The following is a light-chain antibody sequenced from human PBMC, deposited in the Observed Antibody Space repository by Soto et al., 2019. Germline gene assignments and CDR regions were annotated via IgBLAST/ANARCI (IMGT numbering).Light chain of an antibody. Sequence: DIQMTQSPSTLSASVVDRVTITCRASQIISSWLAWYQQKPGKAPKLLIYDASSLESGVPSRFSGSGSGTEFTLNISSLQPDDFATYYCQQYNSYSPTFGQGTKVEIK. CDR1: QIISSW. J-gene: IGKJ1*01. CDR2: DAS. CDR3: QQYNSYSPT. V-gene: IGKV1-5*01.